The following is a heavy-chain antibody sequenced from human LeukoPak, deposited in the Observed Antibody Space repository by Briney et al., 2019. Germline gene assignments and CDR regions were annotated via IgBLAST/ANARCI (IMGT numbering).Heavy chain of an antibody. CDR3: TKGSASGSYRDY. Sequence: ASVKVSCKASGYTFTSYDINWVRQATGQGLEWMGWMNPNSGNTGYAQKFQGRVTITRNTSISTAYMELSSLRSEDTAVYYCTKGSASGSYRDYWGQGTLVTVSS. CDR2: MNPNSGNT. CDR1: GYTFTSYD. D-gene: IGHD3-10*01. V-gene: IGHV1-8*03. J-gene: IGHJ4*02.